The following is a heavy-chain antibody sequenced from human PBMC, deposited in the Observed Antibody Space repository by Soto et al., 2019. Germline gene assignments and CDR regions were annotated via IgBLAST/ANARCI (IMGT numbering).Heavy chain of an antibody. D-gene: IGHD2-15*01. CDR1: GGTFSSYA. J-gene: IGHJ6*02. CDR3: ASVETQRYYYGMDV. Sequence: QVQLVQSGAEVKKPGSSVKVSCKASGGTFSSYAISWVRQAPGQGLEWMGGIIPIFGTADYAQKFQGRVTMTADESTRTAYMELSSLRSEDTAVYYCASVETQRYYYGMDVWGQGTTVTVSS. V-gene: IGHV1-69*12. CDR2: IIPIFGTA.